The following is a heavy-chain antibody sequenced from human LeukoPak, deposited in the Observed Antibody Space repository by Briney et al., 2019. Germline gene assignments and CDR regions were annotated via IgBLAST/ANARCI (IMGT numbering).Heavy chain of an antibody. CDR2: IYHSGST. CDR3: ARDSPLSWAGTRVDYYYMDV. D-gene: IGHD1-7*01. CDR1: GGSISSGGYY. V-gene: IGHV4-30-2*01. Sequence: PSETLSLTCTVSGGSISSGGYYWSWIRQPPGKGLEWIGYIYHSGSTYYNPSLKSRVTISVDRSKNQFSLKLSSVTAADTAVYYCARDSPLSWAGTRVDYYYMDVWGKGTTVTVSS. J-gene: IGHJ6*03.